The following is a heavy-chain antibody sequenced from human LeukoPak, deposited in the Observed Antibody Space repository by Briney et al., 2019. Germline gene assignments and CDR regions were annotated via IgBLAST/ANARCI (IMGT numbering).Heavy chain of an antibody. D-gene: IGHD3-10*01. V-gene: IGHV3-23*01. CDR2: ISGSGGST. CDR3: AKDRLDSRYGSGSVAFDY. Sequence: PGGSLRLSCAASRFTLSSYWMHWVRQAPGKGLEWVSVISGSGGSTYYADSVKGRFTISRDNSKNTLYVQMNSLRAEDTAVYYCAKDRLDSRYGSGSVAFDYWGQGTLVTVSS. J-gene: IGHJ4*02. CDR1: RFTLSSYW.